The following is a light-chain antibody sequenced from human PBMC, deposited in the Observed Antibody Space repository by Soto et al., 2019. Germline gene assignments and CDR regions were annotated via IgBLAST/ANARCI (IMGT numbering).Light chain of an antibody. CDR1: QTVSSN. Sequence: EIVMTQSPATLSVSPGERATLSCRASQTVSSNLAWYQQRPGQAPRLLIYGASTRATGIPDRFSGSGSGTGFTLPNRRLPSEDFSIYYCQQYNDWSPYTFGQGTKLEIK. CDR2: GAS. CDR3: QQYNDWSPYT. J-gene: IGKJ2*01. V-gene: IGKV3-15*01.